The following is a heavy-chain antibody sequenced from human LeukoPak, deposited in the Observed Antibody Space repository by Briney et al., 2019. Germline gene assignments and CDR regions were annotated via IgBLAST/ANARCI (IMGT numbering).Heavy chain of an antibody. Sequence: GGSLRLSCAASGFPFDDYGMSWVRLAPGKGLEWVSGVSWNGAYTEYADSVRGRFTISRDNAKKSLYLQMNSLRVDDTALYYCARRKGPYGSGTYYDSWGQGTLVSVSS. J-gene: IGHJ4*02. CDR1: GFPFDDYG. CDR3: ARRKGPYGSGTYYDS. CDR2: VSWNGAYT. D-gene: IGHD3-10*01. V-gene: IGHV3-20*04.